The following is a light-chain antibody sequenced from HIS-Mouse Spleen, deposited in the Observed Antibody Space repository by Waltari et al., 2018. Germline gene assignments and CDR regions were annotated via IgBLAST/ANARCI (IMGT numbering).Light chain of an antibody. J-gene: IGLJ2*01. Sequence: QSALTHPASVSGSPAQSITISCTGTRSDAGGYNHFLLYQEHPGKTPKVMIYEVSNRPSGVSNRFSGSKSGNRASLTISGLQAEDEADYYCSSYTSSSFNVVFGGGTKLTVL. CDR2: EVS. CDR3: SSYTSSSFNVV. CDR1: RSDAGGYNH. V-gene: IGLV2-14*01.